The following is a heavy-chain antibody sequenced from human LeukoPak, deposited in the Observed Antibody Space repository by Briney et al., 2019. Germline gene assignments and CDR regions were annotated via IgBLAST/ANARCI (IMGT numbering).Heavy chain of an antibody. CDR3: ARVGTMVRGVKRYYYYYMDV. CDR1: GFTFSSYW. CDR2: IKQDGSEK. Sequence: GGSLRLSCAASGFTFSSYWMSWVRQAPGKGLEWVANIKQDGSEKYYVDSVKGRFTISRDNAKNSLYLQMNSLRAEDTAVYYCARVGTMVRGVKRYYYYYMDVWGKGTTVTISS. D-gene: IGHD3-10*01. V-gene: IGHV3-7*03. J-gene: IGHJ6*03.